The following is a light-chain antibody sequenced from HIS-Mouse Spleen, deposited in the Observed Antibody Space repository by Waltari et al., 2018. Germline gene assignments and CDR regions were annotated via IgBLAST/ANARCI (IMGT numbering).Light chain of an antibody. CDR2: EGS. CDR3: CSYAGNSTWV. V-gene: IGLV2-23*01. J-gene: IGLJ3*02. CDR1: SSDVGSSNL. Sequence: QSALTQPASVSGSPGQSITISCTGTSSDVGSSNLVSWYQQHPGKAPKLMIYEGSKRPSGVSNRFSGSKSGNTASLTISGLQAEDEADYYCCSYAGNSTWVFGGGTKLTVL.